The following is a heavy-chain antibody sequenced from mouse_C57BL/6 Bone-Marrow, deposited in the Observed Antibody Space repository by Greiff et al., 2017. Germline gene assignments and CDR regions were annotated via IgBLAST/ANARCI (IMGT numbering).Heavy chain of an antibody. J-gene: IGHJ4*01. CDR2: IDPEDGET. D-gene: IGHD1-1*01. CDR1: GFNIKDYY. V-gene: IGHV14-2*01. CDR3: ARNFPLITTVVATGDYYAMDY. Sequence: VQLQQSGAELVKPGASVKLSCTASGFNIKDYYMHWVKQRTEQGLEWIGRIDPEDGETKYAPKFQGKATITADTSSNTAYLQLSSLTSEDTAVYYCARNFPLITTVVATGDYYAMDYWGQGTSVTVSS.